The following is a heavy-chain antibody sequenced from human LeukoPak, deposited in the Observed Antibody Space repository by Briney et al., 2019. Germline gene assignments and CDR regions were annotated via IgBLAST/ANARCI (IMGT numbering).Heavy chain of an antibody. CDR2: LYSGGST. CDR1: GFTFNSYG. CDR3: ARDRAGVLDY. Sequence: GGSLRLSCAASGFTFNSYGMHWVRQAPGKGLEWVSVLYSGGSTYYADSVKGRFTVSRDNSKNTLYLQMHSLRAEDTAVYYCARDRAGVLDYWGQGTLVTVSS. J-gene: IGHJ4*02. D-gene: IGHD6-13*01. V-gene: IGHV3-66*01.